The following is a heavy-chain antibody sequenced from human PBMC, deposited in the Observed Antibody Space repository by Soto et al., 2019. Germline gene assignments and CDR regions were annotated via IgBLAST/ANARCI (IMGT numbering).Heavy chain of an antibody. V-gene: IGHV1-69*05. CDR3: ARDRGSYALDY. Sequence: SAKVSCKASGGTFSSYAISWVRQAPGQGLEWMGGVIPIFGTANYAQKLQGRVTMTTDTSTSTAYMELRSLRSDDTAVYYCARDRGSYALDYWGQGTLVTVS. D-gene: IGHD1-26*01. CDR1: GGTFSSYA. J-gene: IGHJ4*02. CDR2: VIPIFGTA.